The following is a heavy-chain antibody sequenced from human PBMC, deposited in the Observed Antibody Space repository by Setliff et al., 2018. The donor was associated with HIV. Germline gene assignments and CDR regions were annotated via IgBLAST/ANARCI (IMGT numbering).Heavy chain of an antibody. V-gene: IGHV1-8*03. CDR2: MNPNSGNT. CDR3: SRGRGRYYDSRSYLDY. D-gene: IGHD3-22*01. J-gene: IGHJ4*02. Sequence: GASVKVSCKASGYTFTSYDINWVRQATGQGLEWMGWMNPNSGNTGYAQKFQGRVTITRNTSISTAYMELSSLRSEDTAVYYCSRGRGRYYDSRSYLDYWGQGTLVTVSS. CDR1: GYTFTSYD.